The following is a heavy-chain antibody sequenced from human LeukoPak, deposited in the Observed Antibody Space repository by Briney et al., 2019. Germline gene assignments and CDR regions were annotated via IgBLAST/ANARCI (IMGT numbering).Heavy chain of an antibody. CDR3: ARSDVGYSYGLYGDYFDY. J-gene: IGHJ4*02. CDR1: GGTFSSYA. Sequence: SVKVSCKASGGTFSSYAISWVRQAPGQGLEWMGRIIPIFGTANYAQKFQGRVTITTDESTSTAYMELSSLRSEDTAVYYCARSDVGYSYGLYGDYFDYWGQGTLVTVSS. CDR2: IIPIFGTA. V-gene: IGHV1-69*05. D-gene: IGHD5-18*01.